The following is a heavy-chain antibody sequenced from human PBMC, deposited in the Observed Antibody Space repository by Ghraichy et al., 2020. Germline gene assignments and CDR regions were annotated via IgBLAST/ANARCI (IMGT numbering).Heavy chain of an antibody. J-gene: IGHJ2*01. D-gene: IGHD4-11*01. V-gene: IGHV4-59*01. CDR2: IFYSGST. CDR1: GGSISSYY. Sequence: SQTLSLTCTVSGGSISSYYWSWIRQPPGKGLEWIGYIFYSGSTTYNPSLKSRVTISVDTSKTHFSLKLSSVTAADTAVYYCAGATTLYWYFDLWGRGTLVTVSS. CDR3: AGATTLYWYFDL.